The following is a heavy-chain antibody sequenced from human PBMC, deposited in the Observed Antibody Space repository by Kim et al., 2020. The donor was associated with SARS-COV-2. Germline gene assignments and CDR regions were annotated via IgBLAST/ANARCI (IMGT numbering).Heavy chain of an antibody. J-gene: IGHJ3*02. CDR1: GFTFSSYA. V-gene: IGHV3-30*04. Sequence: GGSLRLSCAASGFTFSSYAMHWVRQAPGNGLEWVAVISYDGSNKYYADSVKGRFTISRDNSKNTLYLQMNSLRAEDTAVYYCARDGTVVAAEDCGGDCYADAFDIWGQGTMVTVSS. CDR3: ARDGTVVAAEDCGGDCYADAFDI. CDR2: ISYDGSNK. D-gene: IGHD2-21*02.